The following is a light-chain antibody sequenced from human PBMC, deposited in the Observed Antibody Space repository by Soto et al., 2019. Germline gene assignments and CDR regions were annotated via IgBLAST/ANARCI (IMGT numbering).Light chain of an antibody. CDR1: QSVRSK. Sequence: EIVMTQSPDTLSVSPGETVTLSCRASQSVRSKLAWYQQKPCQAPRLFIYGASTRATGIPARFSGSGSGTEFTLTISSLQSEDFAIYYCQQYNNWPPITFGQGTRLEIK. CDR3: QQYNNWPPIT. V-gene: IGKV3-15*01. J-gene: IGKJ5*01. CDR2: GAS.